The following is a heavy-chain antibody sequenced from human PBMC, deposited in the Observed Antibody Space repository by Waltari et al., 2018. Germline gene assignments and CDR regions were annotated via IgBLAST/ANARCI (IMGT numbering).Heavy chain of an antibody. CDR3: ANRPGIAAAGAEGFDP. CDR2: IYYRGST. CDR1: GGSISSSSYY. J-gene: IGHJ5*02. V-gene: IGHV4-39*07. Sequence: QLQLQASGPGLVKPSETLSLTCTVSGGSISSSSYYWGWFRPPPGKGLAWIGSIYYRGSTSYNPSPKSRVTISVDTSKNHFSLKLSSGTAADTAVYYCANRPGIAAAGAEGFDPWGQGTLVTVSS. D-gene: IGHD6-13*01.